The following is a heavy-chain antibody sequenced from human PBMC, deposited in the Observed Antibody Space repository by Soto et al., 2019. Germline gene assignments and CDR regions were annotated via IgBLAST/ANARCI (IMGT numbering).Heavy chain of an antibody. Sequence: GESLKISCKGSGYSFTSYWIGSVRQIPWKGLEWMGIIYPGDSDTRYSPSFQGQVTISADKSISTAYLQWPSLKASDHAMYYCARHWGARPAFSHYYGMDVWGQGTKVTVSS. CDR3: ARHWGARPAFSHYYGMDV. D-gene: IGHD6-6*01. CDR2: IYPGDSDT. J-gene: IGHJ6*02. CDR1: GYSFTSYW. V-gene: IGHV5-51*01.